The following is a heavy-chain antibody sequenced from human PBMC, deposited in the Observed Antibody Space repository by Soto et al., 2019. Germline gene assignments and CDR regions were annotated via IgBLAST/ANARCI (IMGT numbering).Heavy chain of an antibody. CDR3: ARGGGYYGSGSYYNSLNYYYGMDV. Sequence: PSETLSLTCAVYGGSFSGYYWSWIRQPPGKGLEWIGEINHSGSTNYNPSLKSRVTISVDTSKNQFSLKLSSVTAADTAVYYCARGGGYYGSGSYYNSLNYYYGMDVWGQGTTVTVSS. J-gene: IGHJ6*02. CDR2: INHSGST. D-gene: IGHD3-10*01. V-gene: IGHV4-34*01. CDR1: GGSFSGYY.